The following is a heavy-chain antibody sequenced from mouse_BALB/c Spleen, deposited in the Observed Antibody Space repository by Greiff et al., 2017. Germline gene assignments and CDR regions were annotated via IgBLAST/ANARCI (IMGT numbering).Heavy chain of an antibody. Sequence: EVQRVESGGGLVQPGGSMKLSCVASGFTFSNYWMNWVRQSPEKGLEWVAEIRLKSNNYATHYAESVKGRFTISRDDSKSSVYLQMNNLRAEDTGIYYCTRITTVPYAMDYWGQGTSVTVSS. CDR2: IRLKSNNYAT. V-gene: IGHV6-6*02. CDR3: TRITTVPYAMDY. CDR1: GFTFSNYW. D-gene: IGHD1-1*01. J-gene: IGHJ4*01.